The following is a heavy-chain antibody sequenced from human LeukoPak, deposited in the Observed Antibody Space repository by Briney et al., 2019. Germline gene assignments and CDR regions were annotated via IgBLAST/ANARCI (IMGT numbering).Heavy chain of an antibody. Sequence: TLSLTCTVSGGSISSGGYYWSWIRQHPGKGLEWIGYIYYSGSTYYNPSLKSRVTISVDTSKNQFSLKLSSVTAADTAVYYCARDYCSSTSCYIDYWGQGTLVTVSS. V-gene: IGHV4-31*03. CDR1: GGSISSGGYY. D-gene: IGHD2-2*02. CDR3: ARDYCSSTSCYIDY. CDR2: IYYSGST. J-gene: IGHJ4*02.